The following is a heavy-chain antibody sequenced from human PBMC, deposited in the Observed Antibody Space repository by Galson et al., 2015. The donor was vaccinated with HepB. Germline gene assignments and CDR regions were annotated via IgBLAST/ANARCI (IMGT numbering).Heavy chain of an antibody. Sequence: SLRLSCAASGFTFGDYAMSWVRQAPGKGLEWVGFIRSKAYGGTTEYATSVKGRFTISRDDSKSIAYLQMNSLKTEGTAVYYCTSHGATYYDILTGYYGDFDYWGQGTLVTVSS. J-gene: IGHJ4*02. V-gene: IGHV3-49*04. CDR3: TSHGATYYDILTGYYGDFDY. D-gene: IGHD3-9*01. CDR1: GFTFGDYA. CDR2: IRSKAYGGTT.